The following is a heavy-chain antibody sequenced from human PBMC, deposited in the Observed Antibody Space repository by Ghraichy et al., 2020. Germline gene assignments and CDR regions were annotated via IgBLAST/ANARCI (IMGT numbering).Heavy chain of an antibody. CDR3: ARGRRLPAGRFDY. V-gene: IGHV3-74*01. J-gene: IGHJ4*02. Sequence: ETLSLTCAASGFTFSSYWMHWVRQAPGKGLVWVSRINSDGSSTSYADSVKGRFTISRDNAKNTLYLQMNSLRAEDTAVYYCARGRRLPAGRFDYWGQGTLVTVSS. CDR1: GFTFSSYW. D-gene: IGHD2-2*01. CDR2: INSDGSST.